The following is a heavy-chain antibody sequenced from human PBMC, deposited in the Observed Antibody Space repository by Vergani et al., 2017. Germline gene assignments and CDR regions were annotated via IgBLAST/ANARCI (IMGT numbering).Heavy chain of an antibody. D-gene: IGHD3-22*01. J-gene: IGHJ6*02. Sequence: QVQLQESGPGLVKPSQTLSLTCTVSGGSISSASYYWSWIRQPAGKGLEWIGRIYTSGGTNYNPSLKSRVTMSVDTSKNQFSLKLSSVTAADTAVYYCATDSSGYRRGMDVWGQGTTVTVSS. CDR2: IYTSGGT. CDR1: GGSISSASYY. V-gene: IGHV4-61*02. CDR3: ATDSSGYRRGMDV.